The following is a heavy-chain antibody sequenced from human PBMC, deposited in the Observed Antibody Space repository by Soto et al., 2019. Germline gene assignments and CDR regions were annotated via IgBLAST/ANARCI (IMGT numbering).Heavy chain of an antibody. V-gene: IGHV4-30-2*01. J-gene: IGHJ2*01. CDR1: GGSLSSGGCS. D-gene: IGHD2-21*01. CDR3: ACLNCYNCYFDH. Sequence: QLQLVESGSGLVRPSQALSLSCNVSGGSLSSGGCSWAWVRLPTGQGLEWIGYIFDTGKTYFSAFRKSRLSLSVDTSRNQFSMHFAAVTVADTGRYYCACLNCYNCYFDHWGRGTLVTISS. CDR2: IFDTGKT.